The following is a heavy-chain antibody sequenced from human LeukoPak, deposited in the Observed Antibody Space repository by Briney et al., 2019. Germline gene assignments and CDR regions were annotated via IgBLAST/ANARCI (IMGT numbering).Heavy chain of an antibody. CDR1: GYTFTSYD. CDR2: MNPNSGGT. V-gene: IGHV1-2*02. Sequence: ASVKVSCKASGYTFTSYDINWVRQATGQGLEWMGWMNPNSGGTNYAQKFQGRVTMTRDTSISTAYMELSRLRSDDTAVYYCAREGYDYYDSSGPYSNWFDPWGQGTLVTVSS. J-gene: IGHJ5*02. D-gene: IGHD3-22*01. CDR3: AREGYDYYDSSGPYSNWFDP.